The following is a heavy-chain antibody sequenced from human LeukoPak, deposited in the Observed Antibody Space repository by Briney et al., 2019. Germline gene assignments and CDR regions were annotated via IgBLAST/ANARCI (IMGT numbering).Heavy chain of an antibody. D-gene: IGHD4-11*01. CDR2: ISHSGNT. J-gene: IGHJ4*02. CDR3: ARGSRLPLDY. Sequence: PSETLSLTCAVYGGSFTDYYWSWIRQFPGKGLAWIGEISHSGNTNLNPSLESRVTIPMGTSNYQFSLKLTSVTAADTAVYYCARGSRLPLDYWGQGSLVTVSS. V-gene: IGHV4-34*01. CDR1: GGSFTDYY.